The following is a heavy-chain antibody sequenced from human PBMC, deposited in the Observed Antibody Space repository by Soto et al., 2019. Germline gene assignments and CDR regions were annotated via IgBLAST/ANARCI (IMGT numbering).Heavy chain of an antibody. V-gene: IGHV3-48*01. CDR2: ISSGSSNI. D-gene: IGHD6-13*01. CDR1: GFTFSSYG. J-gene: IGHJ5*02. Sequence: GGSLRLSCAASGFTFSSYGMHWVRQAPGKGLEWVSHISSGSSNIYYADPVKGRFTISRDNAKNSLYLQMNSLRAEDTAVYYCARHPERIAQIGWFDPWGQGTLVTVSS. CDR3: ARHPERIAQIGWFDP.